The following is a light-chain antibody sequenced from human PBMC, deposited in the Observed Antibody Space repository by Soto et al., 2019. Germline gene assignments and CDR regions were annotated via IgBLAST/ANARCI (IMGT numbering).Light chain of an antibody. J-gene: IGLJ2*01. Sequence: QSALTQPASVSGSPGQSITISCTGTSSDVGSYNLVSWYQQHPGKAPKLMIYEVSKRPSGVSNRFSGSKSGNTASLTISGLQAEDEADYYCCSYAGSSTLDVVFGGGTQLT. V-gene: IGLV2-23*02. CDR2: EVS. CDR1: SSDVGSYNL. CDR3: CSYAGSSTLDVV.